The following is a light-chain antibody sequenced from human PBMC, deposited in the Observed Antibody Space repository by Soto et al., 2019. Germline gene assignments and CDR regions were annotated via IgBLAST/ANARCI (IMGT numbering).Light chain of an antibody. CDR3: QQYNSYLWT. CDR2: DAS. CDR1: QTISSW. J-gene: IGKJ1*01. V-gene: IGKV1-5*01. Sequence: DIQMTQSPSALSGSGGDRVASSCRASQTISSWLAWYQQKPGKAPKLLIYDASSLESGVPSRFSGSGSGTEFTLTISSLQPDDFATYYCQQYNSYLWTFGQGTKVDI.